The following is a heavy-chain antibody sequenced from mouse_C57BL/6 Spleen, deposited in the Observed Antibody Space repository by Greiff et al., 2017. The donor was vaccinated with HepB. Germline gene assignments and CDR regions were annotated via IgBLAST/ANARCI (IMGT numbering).Heavy chain of an antibody. J-gene: IGHJ3*01. CDR1: GYTFTSYW. Sequence: QVQLQQSGAELVKPGASVKLSCKASGYTFTSYWMHWVKQRPGQGLEWIGMIHPNSGSTNYNEKFKSKATLTVDKSSSTAYMQLSSLTSEDSAVYYCARGRDGYYPGFAYWGQGTLVTVSA. D-gene: IGHD2-3*01. V-gene: IGHV1-64*01. CDR2: IHPNSGST. CDR3: ARGRDGYYPGFAY.